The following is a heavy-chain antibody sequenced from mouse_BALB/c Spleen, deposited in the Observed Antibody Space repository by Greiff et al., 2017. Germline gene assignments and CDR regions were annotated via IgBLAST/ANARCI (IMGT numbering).Heavy chain of an antibody. J-gene: IGHJ3*01. Sequence: EVKLMESGGDLVKPGGSLKLSCAASGFTFSSYGMSWVRQTPDKRLEWVATISSGGSYTYYPDSVKGRFTISRHNAKNTLYLQMSSLKSEDTAMYYCAREEFAYWGQGTLVTVSA. CDR1: GFTFSSYG. V-gene: IGHV5-6*01. CDR2: ISSGGSYT. CDR3: AREEFAY.